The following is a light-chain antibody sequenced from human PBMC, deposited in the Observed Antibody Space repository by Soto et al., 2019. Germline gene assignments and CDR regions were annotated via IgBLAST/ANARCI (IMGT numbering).Light chain of an antibody. CDR3: SSYTSSGTRV. CDR2: EVS. V-gene: IGLV2-14*01. J-gene: IGLJ1*01. CDR1: TSDVGGYNF. Sequence: QSALTQPASVSGSPGQSITISCTGTTSDVGGYNFVSWYQLHPGKAPKLMIFEVSNRPSGVSNRFSGSKSGNTASLTIYGLQAEDEADYYCSSYTSSGTRVFGTGTKVTVL.